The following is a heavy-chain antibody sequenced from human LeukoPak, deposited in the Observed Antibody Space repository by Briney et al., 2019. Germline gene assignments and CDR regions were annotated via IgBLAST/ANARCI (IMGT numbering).Heavy chain of an antibody. CDR3: ARQPVIAAAGVDY. Sequence: SETLSLTCAVYGGSFSGYYWSWIRQPPGKGLEWIGYIYYSGSTYYHPSLKSRVTISVDTSKNHFSLKLSSVTAADTAVYYCARQPVIAAAGVDYWGQGTLVTVSS. D-gene: IGHD6-13*01. CDR2: IYYSGST. J-gene: IGHJ4*02. V-gene: IGHV4-30-4*08. CDR1: GGSFSGYY.